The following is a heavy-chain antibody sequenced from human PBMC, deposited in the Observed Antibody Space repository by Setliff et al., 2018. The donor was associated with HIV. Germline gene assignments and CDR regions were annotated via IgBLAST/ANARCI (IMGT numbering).Heavy chain of an antibody. CDR3: ARYSSSWHTFDY. Sequence: LRLSCAASGFTFSNYGMHWVRQAPGKGLEWVAVIWYDGSNQNYADSVKGRLTISRDNSNNTMYLQMNSLTPEDTAVYYCARYSSSWHTFDYWGQGTLVTVSS. V-gene: IGHV3-33*01. D-gene: IGHD6-13*01. J-gene: IGHJ4*02. CDR2: IWYDGSNQ. CDR1: GFTFSNYG.